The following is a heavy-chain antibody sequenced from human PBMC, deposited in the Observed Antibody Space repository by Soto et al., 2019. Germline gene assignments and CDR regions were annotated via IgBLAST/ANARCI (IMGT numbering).Heavy chain of an antibody. V-gene: IGHV1-69*01. Sequence: QVQLVQSGAEVKKPGSSVKVSCKASGGTFSSYAISWVRQAPGQGLEWMGGIIPIFGTANYAQKFQGRVTITADESTSTAHMELSSLRSEDTAVYYCARAPFPYSSSPSPHFYFDYWGQGTLVTVSS. D-gene: IGHD6-6*01. CDR3: ARAPFPYSSSPSPHFYFDY. J-gene: IGHJ4*02. CDR2: IIPIFGTA. CDR1: GGTFSSYA.